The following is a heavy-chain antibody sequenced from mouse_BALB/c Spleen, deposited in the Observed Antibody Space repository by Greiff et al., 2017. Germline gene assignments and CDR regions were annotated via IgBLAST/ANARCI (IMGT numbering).Heavy chain of an antibody. Sequence: QVQLQQPGAELVRPGASVKLSCKASGYTFTSYWINWVKQRPGQGLEWIGNIYPSDSYTNYNQKFKDKATLTVDKSSSTAYMQLSSPTSEDSAVYYCTCYYYGSSKDYAMDYWGQGTSVTVSS. CDR3: TCYYYGSSKDYAMDY. D-gene: IGHD1-1*01. J-gene: IGHJ4*01. V-gene: IGHV1-69*02. CDR2: IYPSDSYT. CDR1: GYTFTSYW.